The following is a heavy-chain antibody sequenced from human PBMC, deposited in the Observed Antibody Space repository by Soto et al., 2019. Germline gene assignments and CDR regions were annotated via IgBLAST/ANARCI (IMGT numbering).Heavy chain of an antibody. J-gene: IGHJ6*02. CDR3: ARDRGCSGGSCYSKGMDV. CDR1: GFTFSSYS. CDR2: ISSSTGYT. Sequence: EVQLVESGGGLVKPGGSLRLSCAASGFTFSSYSMNWVRQAPGKGLEWVSYISSSTGYTYYADSVKGRFTISRDNAKNSLYLQMNSPRAEDTAVYYCARDRGCSGGSCYSKGMDVWGQGTTVTVSS. V-gene: IGHV3-21*02. D-gene: IGHD2-15*01.